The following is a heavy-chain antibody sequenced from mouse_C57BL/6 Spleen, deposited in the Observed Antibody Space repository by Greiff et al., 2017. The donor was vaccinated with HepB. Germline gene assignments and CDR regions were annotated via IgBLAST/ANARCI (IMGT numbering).Heavy chain of an antibody. D-gene: IGHD1-1*01. V-gene: IGHV5-17*01. CDR2: ISSGSSTI. CDR1: GFTFSDYG. Sequence: EVKVVESGGGLVKPGGSLKLSCAASGFTFSDYGMHWVRQAPEKGLEWVAYISSGSSTIYYADTVKGRFTISRDNAKNTLFLQMTSLRSEDTAMYYCAKDYGSSPYYAMDYWGQGTSVTVSS. CDR3: AKDYGSSPYYAMDY. J-gene: IGHJ4*01.